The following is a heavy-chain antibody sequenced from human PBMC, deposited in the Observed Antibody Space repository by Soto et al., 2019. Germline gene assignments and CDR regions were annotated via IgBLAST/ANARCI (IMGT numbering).Heavy chain of an antibody. D-gene: IGHD6-6*01. V-gene: IGHV5-51*01. CDR1: GYSFTSYW. CDR2: IYPGDSDT. J-gene: IGHJ6*02. Sequence: PGESLKISCKGSGYSFTSYWIGWVRQMPGKGLEWMGIIYPGDSDTRYSPSFQGQVTISADKSISTAYLQWSSLKASDTAMYYCARLGAARPLEVLHYYYGMDVWGQGTTVTVSS. CDR3: ARLGAARPLEVLHYYYGMDV.